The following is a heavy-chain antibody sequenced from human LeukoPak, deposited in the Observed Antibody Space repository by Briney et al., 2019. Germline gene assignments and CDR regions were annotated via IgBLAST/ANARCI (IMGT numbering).Heavy chain of an antibody. J-gene: IGHJ4*02. CDR1: GFAVSSNY. D-gene: IGHD1/OR15-1a*01. CDR2: IYSGGST. CDR3: ARGKQSYPDY. V-gene: IGHV3-53*01. Sequence: GSLRLSCAASGFAVSSNYMSWVRQAPGKGLEWVSVIYSGGSTYYADSVKGRFTISRDNAKNSLYLQMNSLRAEDTAVYYCARGKQSYPDYWGQGTLVTVSS.